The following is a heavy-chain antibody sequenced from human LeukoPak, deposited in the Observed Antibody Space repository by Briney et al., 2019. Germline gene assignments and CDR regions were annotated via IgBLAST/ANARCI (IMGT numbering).Heavy chain of an antibody. V-gene: IGHV3-23*01. CDR2: ISGSGRST. D-gene: IGHD5-24*01. CDR1: GFTLSSYA. J-gene: IGHJ4*02. CDR3: ARRDDSNYALDY. Sequence: GGSLRLSCAASGFTLSSYAMSWIRQAPGKGLEWVSTISGSGRSTYYADSVEGRFTISRDNSRNTVYLQMNSLRAEDTAVYFCARRDDSNYALDYWGQGALVTVSS.